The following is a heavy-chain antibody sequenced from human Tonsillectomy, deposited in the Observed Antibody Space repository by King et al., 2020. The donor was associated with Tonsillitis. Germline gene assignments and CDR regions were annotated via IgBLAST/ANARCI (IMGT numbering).Heavy chain of an antibody. Sequence: VQLVQSGAEVKKPGASVKVFCKTSGYTFLIYGISWVRQAPGQGLEWMGWINAYNGHTNYAQKLQDRVNMTTDTSTSTAYMELRSLRSDDTAVYYCARDYYKDYRVSFFDIWGQGTMVTVSS. CDR2: INAYNGHT. V-gene: IGHV1-18*01. J-gene: IGHJ3*02. CDR3: ARDYYKDYRVSFFDI. D-gene: IGHD3-10*01. CDR1: GYTFLIYG.